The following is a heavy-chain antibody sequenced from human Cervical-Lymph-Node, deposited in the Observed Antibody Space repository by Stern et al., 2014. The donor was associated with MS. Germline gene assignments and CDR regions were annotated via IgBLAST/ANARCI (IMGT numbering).Heavy chain of an antibody. J-gene: IGHJ4*02. Sequence: VQLVESGPGLVKPSETLSLTCSVSGGSIRSYYWSWIRQPPGKGLEWIGDIYYSGSTNYNPSLKSRVTISVDTSKNQFSLKLSPVTAADTAVYYCARATDILTGHYPYYFDYWGQGTLVTVSS. CDR2: IYYSGST. V-gene: IGHV4-59*01. CDR3: ARATDILTGHYPYYFDY. CDR1: GGSIRSYY. D-gene: IGHD3-9*01.